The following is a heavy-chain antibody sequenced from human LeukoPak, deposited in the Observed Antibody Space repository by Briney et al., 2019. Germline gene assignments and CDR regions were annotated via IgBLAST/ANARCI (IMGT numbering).Heavy chain of an antibody. V-gene: IGHV4-59*01. J-gene: IGHJ4*02. CDR1: GGSISSYY. CDR2: IYYSGST. D-gene: IGHD3-22*01. CDR3: ERDYYNSGYVFDY. Sequence: SETLSLTCTVSGGSISSYYWSWIRQPPGKGLEWIGYIYYSGSTNYNPSLKSRVTISVDTSKNQFSLKLSSVSAADTAVNYGERDYYNSGYVFDYWAQETMVTVSS.